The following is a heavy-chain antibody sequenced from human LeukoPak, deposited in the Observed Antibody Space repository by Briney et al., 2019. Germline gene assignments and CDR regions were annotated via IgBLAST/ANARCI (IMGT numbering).Heavy chain of an antibody. J-gene: IGHJ4*02. Sequence: GGSLRLSCAASGSTLSSYWMHWVRQAPGKGLVWVSRINSDGSSTSYADSVKGRFTISRDNAKNTLYLQMNSLRAEDTAAYYCARDDQGGGPDYWGQGTLVTVSS. D-gene: IGHD1-26*01. CDR3: ARDDQGGGPDY. CDR1: GSTLSSYW. CDR2: INSDGSST. V-gene: IGHV3-74*01.